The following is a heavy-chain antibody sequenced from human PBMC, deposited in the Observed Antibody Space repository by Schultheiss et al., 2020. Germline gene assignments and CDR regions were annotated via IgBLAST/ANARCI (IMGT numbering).Heavy chain of an antibody. CDR2: IRSKAYGGTT. CDR1: GFTFGDYA. Sequence: GGSLRLSCTASGFTFGDYAMSWVRQAPGKGLEWVGFIRSKAYGGTTEYAASVKGRFTISRDDSKSIAYLQMNSLKTEDTAVYYCARGRGLPSFDYWGQGTLVTVSS. V-gene: IGHV3-49*04. D-gene: IGHD3/OR15-3a*01. CDR3: ARGRGLPSFDY. J-gene: IGHJ4*02.